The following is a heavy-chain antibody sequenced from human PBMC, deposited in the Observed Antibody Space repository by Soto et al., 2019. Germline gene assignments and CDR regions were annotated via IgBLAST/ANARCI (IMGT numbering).Heavy chain of an antibody. J-gene: IGHJ4*02. V-gene: IGHV4-31*03. CDR1: GGSISSGGYY. CDR3: EKWEERVDMPSGY. CDR2: IYYSAST. Sequence: PSETLSLTCTVSGGSISSGGYYWSWIRQHPEKGLEWLRYIYYSASTHYRPWQKARVTKSEHTPKNQLPQKLSSVTAAETDVYYCEKWEERVDMPSGYWGKGILVTVAS. D-gene: IGHD3-16*01.